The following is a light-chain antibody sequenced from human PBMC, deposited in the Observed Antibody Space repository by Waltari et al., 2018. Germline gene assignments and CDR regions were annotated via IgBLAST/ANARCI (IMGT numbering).Light chain of an antibody. V-gene: IGLV2-8*01. CDR3: TSYAGSNILV. J-gene: IGLJ2*01. CDR1: SSDVGGHNF. Sequence: QSALTQPPSASGSPGQSVTISCTGTSSDVGGHNFVYWYQQHPGKVPKLMIHEVSKRPSGGPDRFSGSKSGDTASLTVSGLQAEDEADDYCTSYAGSNILVFGGGTKLTVL. CDR2: EVS.